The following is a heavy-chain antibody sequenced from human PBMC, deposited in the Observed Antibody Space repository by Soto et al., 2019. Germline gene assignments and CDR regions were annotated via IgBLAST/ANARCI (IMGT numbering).Heavy chain of an antibody. CDR2: INHSGST. V-gene: IGHV4-34*01. D-gene: IGHD6-6*01. CDR3: ARVSNRIAARPLNYYYYYGMDV. CDR1: GGSFSGYY. J-gene: IGHJ6*02. Sequence: PSPTLSLTCAVYGGSFSGYYWSWLRQPPGKGLEWMGQINHSGSTNYNPSLKSRVTISVDTSKNQFSLKLSSVTAADTAVYYCARVSNRIAARPLNYYYYYGMDVCGQGTTVTV.